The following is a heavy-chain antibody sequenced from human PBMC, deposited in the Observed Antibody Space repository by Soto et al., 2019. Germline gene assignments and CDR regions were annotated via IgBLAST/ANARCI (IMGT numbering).Heavy chain of an antibody. V-gene: IGHV3-33*01. CDR2: IWYDGSNK. CDR1: GFIFSSYG. CDR3: ARCHYGDDSSGYYFDY. J-gene: IGHJ4*02. Sequence: GGSLRLSCAASGFIFSSYGMHWVRQAPGKGLEWVAVIWYDGSNKYYADSVKGRFTISRDNSKNTLYLQMNSLRAEDTAVYYCARCHYGDDSSGYYFDYWGQGTLVTVSS. D-gene: IGHD3-22*01.